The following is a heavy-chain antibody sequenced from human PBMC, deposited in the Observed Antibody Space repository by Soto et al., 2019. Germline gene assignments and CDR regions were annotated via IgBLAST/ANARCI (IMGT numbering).Heavy chain of an antibody. V-gene: IGHV3-23*01. J-gene: IGHJ4*02. D-gene: IGHD2-15*01. CDR3: ARGYCISGSCELGPGFDY. CDR1: GLNFNGYT. Sequence: GGSLRLSCATSGLNFNGYTMSWVRQAPGQGLEWVSGIAETGSSTYYADSVKGRFTISRDNSENTLYLQMNNLRAEDTAIYYCARGYCISGSCELGPGFDYWGQGTLVTVSS. CDR2: IAETGSST.